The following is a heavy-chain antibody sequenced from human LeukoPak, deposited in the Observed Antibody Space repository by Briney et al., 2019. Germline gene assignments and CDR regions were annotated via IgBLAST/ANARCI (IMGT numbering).Heavy chain of an antibody. V-gene: IGHV4-30-2*01. J-gene: IGHJ4*02. CDR3: ARERIKYYYDSSGVFDY. CDR1: GGPISSGGYY. D-gene: IGHD3-22*01. Sequence: SSQTLSLTCTVSGGPISSGGYYWSWIRQPPGKGLEWIGEINHSGSTNYNPSLKSRVTISVDTSKNQFSLKLSSVTAADTAVYYCARERIKYYYDSSGVFDYWGQGTLVTVSS. CDR2: INHSGST.